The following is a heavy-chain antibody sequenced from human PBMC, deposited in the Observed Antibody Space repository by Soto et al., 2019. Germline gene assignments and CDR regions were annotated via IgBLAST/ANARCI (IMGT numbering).Heavy chain of an antibody. CDR1: GGTFSSYT. J-gene: IGHJ2*01. D-gene: IGHD5-12*01. Sequence: QVQLVQSGAEVKKPGSSVTVSCKASGGTFSSYTISWVRQAPGQGHEWMGGIIPIFGTANYAQKFQGRVTITADESTSTAYMELSSVRSEDTAVYYCARGNHRWLQLWYFDLWGRGTLVTVSS. CDR2: IIPIFGTA. CDR3: ARGNHRWLQLWYFDL. V-gene: IGHV1-69*12.